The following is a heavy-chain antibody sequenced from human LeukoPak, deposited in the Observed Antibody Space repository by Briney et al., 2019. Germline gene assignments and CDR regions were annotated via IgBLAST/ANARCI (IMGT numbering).Heavy chain of an antibody. J-gene: IGHJ4*02. D-gene: IGHD3-22*01. CDR1: GGPFSGYY. CDR3: ARGQTKDYFDTSGYY. V-gene: IGHV4-34*01. Sequence: SETLSLTCALYGGPFSGYYWTWIRQPPGKGLEWIGEIDHSGSTNYNPSLKSRVTISGDTSKNHFSLRLSSLTAADAAVYYCARGQTKDYFDTSGYYWSQGTLVTVSS. CDR2: IDHSGST.